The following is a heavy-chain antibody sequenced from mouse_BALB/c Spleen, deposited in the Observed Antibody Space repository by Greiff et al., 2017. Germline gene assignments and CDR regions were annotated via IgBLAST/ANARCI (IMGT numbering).Heavy chain of an antibody. CDR2: ISSGSSTI. V-gene: IGHV5-17*02. D-gene: IGHD1-1*01. J-gene: IGHJ2*01. CDR1: GFTFSSFG. CDR3: ARDYYGSYYYFDY. Sequence: EVQVVESGGGLVQPGGSRKLSCAASGFTFSSFGMHWVRQAPEKGLEWVAYISSGSSTIYYADTVKGRFTISRDNPKNTLFLQMTSLRSEDTAMYYCARDYYGSYYYFDYWGQGTTLTVSS.